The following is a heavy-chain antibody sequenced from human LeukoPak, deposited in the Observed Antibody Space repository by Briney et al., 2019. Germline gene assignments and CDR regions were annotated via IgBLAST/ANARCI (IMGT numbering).Heavy chain of an antibody. J-gene: IGHJ4*02. Sequence: GGSLRLSCAASGFTFSSYAMSWVRQAPGKGLEWVSAISGSGGSTYYADSVKGRFTISRDNSENTLYLQMNSLRAEDTAVYYCAKLGGRSLGYCSSTSCYTFDYWGQGTLVTVSS. CDR3: AKLGGRSLGYCSSTSCYTFDY. CDR1: GFTFSSYA. CDR2: ISGSGGST. D-gene: IGHD2-2*02. V-gene: IGHV3-23*01.